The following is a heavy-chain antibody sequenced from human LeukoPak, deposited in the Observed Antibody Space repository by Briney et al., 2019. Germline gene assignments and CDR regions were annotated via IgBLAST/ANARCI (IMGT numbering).Heavy chain of an antibody. Sequence: PGGSLRLSCAASGFTFSSYSMNWVRQAPGKGLEWVSSISSSSSYIYYADSVKGRFTISRDNAKNSLYLQMNSLRAEDTAVYYCARDEGIAVAGQLESHHYFDYWGQGTLVTVSS. CDR1: GFTFSSYS. V-gene: IGHV3-21*01. CDR3: ARDEGIAVAGQLESHHYFDY. J-gene: IGHJ4*02. D-gene: IGHD6-19*01. CDR2: ISSSSSYI.